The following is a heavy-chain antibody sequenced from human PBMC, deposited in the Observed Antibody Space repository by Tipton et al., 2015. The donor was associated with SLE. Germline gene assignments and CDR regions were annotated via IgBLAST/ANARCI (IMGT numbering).Heavy chain of an antibody. D-gene: IGHD7-27*01. CDR1: GGSISSYY. Sequence: TLSLTCTVSGGSISSYYWSWIRQPAGGGLEWIGSLYYTGNTYYNPSLKSRVTMSIDTSQNQFSLNLDSVSAADTAVYYCARGSNWGSIFDRWGPGTLVTVSS. J-gene: IGHJ4*02. CDR3: ARGSNWGSIFDR. CDR2: LYYTGNT. V-gene: IGHV4-4*07.